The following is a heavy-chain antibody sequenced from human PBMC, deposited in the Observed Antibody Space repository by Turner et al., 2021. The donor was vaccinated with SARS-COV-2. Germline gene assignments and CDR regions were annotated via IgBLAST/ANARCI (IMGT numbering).Heavy chain of an antibody. J-gene: IGHJ4*02. CDR3: GLIVVPDF. Sequence: QVQLVQSGPELKKPGTSVKVSCKSSGYIFTDYYIQWVRQAPGQGIGWMGYIDHKSGGANFTQKFKGRVTLTTDTSKSTAYMEGTGLTPGDTDVYYCGLIVVPDFWGQGSLVTVSS. D-gene: IGHD3-22*01. CDR1: GYIFTDYY. V-gene: IGHV1-2*02. CDR2: IDHKSGGA.